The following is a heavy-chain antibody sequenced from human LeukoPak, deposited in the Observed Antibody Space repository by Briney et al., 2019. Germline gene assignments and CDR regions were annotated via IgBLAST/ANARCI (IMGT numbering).Heavy chain of an antibody. V-gene: IGHV4-4*07. Sequence: SETLSLTCTVSGGSIRSYYWSWIRQPAGKGLEWIGRIYTSGSTNYNPSLKSRVTMSVDTSKNQFSLKLSSVTAADTAVYYCARDLNWERRNCSGGSCYSGIDYWGQGTLVTVSS. J-gene: IGHJ4*02. D-gene: IGHD2-15*01. CDR2: IYTSGST. CDR3: ARDLNWERRNCSGGSCYSGIDY. CDR1: GGSIRSYY.